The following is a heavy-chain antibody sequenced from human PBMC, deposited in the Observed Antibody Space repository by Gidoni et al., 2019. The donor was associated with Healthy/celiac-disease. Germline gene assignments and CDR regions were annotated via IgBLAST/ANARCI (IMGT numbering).Heavy chain of an antibody. CDR1: GFTFRSYG. D-gene: IGHD6-19*01. CDR2: ISYDGSNK. J-gene: IGHJ1*01. V-gene: IGHV3-30*18. Sequence: QVQLVESGGGVVQPGRSLRLSCAASGFTFRSYGMHWVRQAPGKGLGWVAVISYDGSNKYYADSVKGRFTISRDNSKNTLYLQMNSLRAEDTAVYYCAKDRSIAVAGTWYFQHWGQGTLVTVSS. CDR3: AKDRSIAVAGTWYFQH.